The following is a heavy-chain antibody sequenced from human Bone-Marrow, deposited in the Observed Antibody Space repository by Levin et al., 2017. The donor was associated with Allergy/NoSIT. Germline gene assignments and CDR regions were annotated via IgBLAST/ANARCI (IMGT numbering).Heavy chain of an antibody. D-gene: IGHD3-10*01. V-gene: IGHV3-23*01. J-gene: IGHJ6*02. CDR3: AKGGVYGSGRAHFGMDV. CDR1: GFTFSNYA. Sequence: GGSLRLSCEASGFTFSNYAMSWVRQAPGKGLDWVSSISSSGGGTYYADSVKGRFTISRDNSKSTLYLQMNSLRAEDTAVYYCAKGGVYGSGRAHFGMDVWGQGTTVTVSS. CDR2: ISSSGGGT.